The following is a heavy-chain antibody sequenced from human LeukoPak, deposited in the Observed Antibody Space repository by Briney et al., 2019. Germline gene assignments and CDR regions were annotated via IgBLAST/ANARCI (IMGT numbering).Heavy chain of an antibody. V-gene: IGHV3-23*01. J-gene: IGHJ4*02. Sequence: GGSLRLSCVTSGFTFSDYALSWIRQAPGKGLEWVSTISGSGGSTCYADSVKGRFTISRDNSKNTLYLQMSSLRAEDTAMYYCSKDSAIFDYWGQGTLVTVSS. CDR1: GFTFSDYA. CDR2: ISGSGGST. CDR3: SKDSAIFDY.